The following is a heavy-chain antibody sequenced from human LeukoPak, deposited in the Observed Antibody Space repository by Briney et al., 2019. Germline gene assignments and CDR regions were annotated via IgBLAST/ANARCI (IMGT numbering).Heavy chain of an antibody. V-gene: IGHV3-23*01. Sequence: GGSLRLSCAASGFTFSTYAMSWVRQAPGKGLEWVSAISAGVDSTYYPDSVKGRFTISRDNSKNTLYLQMNSLRGEDTALYYCAKGRNYGDYEHWGQGTLVTVSS. D-gene: IGHD4-17*01. CDR1: GFTFSTYA. CDR3: AKGRNYGDYEH. CDR2: ISAGVDST. J-gene: IGHJ1*01.